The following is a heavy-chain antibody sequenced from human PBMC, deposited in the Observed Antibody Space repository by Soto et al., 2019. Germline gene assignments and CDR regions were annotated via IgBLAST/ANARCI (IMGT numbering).Heavy chain of an antibody. V-gene: IGHV1-2*02. CDR1: GYTFTGYY. CDR3: ARDPYCSGGSGSNFDY. J-gene: IGHJ4*02. D-gene: IGHD2-15*01. CDR2: INPNSGGT. Sequence: ASVKVSCKASGYTFTGYYMHWVRQAPGQGLEWMGWINPNSGGTNYAQKFQGRVTMTRDTSISTAYMELSRLRSDDTAVYYCARDPYCSGGSGSNFDYWGQGTLVTVSS.